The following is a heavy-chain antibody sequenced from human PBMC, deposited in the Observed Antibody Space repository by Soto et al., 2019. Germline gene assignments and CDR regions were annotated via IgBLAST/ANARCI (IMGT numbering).Heavy chain of an antibody. CDR3: ARDFLWYCSSTSCPRGWFDP. CDR1: GGSISIGDYY. J-gene: IGHJ5*02. V-gene: IGHV4-30-4*01. Sequence: PSETLALTCTVSGGSISIGDYYWSWIRQPPGKGLEWIGYIYYSGSTYYNPSLKSRVTISVDTSKNQFSLKLSSVTAADTAVYYCARDFLWYCSSTSCPRGWFDPWGQGTLVTVS. D-gene: IGHD2-2*01. CDR2: IYYSGST.